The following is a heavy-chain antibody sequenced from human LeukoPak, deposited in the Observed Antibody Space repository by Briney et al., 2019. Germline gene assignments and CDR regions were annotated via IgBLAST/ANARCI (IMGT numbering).Heavy chain of an antibody. Sequence: ASVKVSCKASGYTFTGYYMHWVRQAPGQGLEWMGWINPNSGGTNYAQKFQGRVTMTRDTSISAAYMELSRLRSDDTAVYYCARGGGYKERPFDYWGQGTLVTVSS. CDR3: ARGGGYKERPFDY. CDR1: GYTFTGYY. J-gene: IGHJ4*02. D-gene: IGHD3-16*01. V-gene: IGHV1-2*02. CDR2: INPNSGGT.